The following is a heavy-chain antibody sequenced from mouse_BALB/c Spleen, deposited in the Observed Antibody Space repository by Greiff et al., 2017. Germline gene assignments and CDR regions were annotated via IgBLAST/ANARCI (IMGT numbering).Heavy chain of an antibody. V-gene: IGHV5-12-2*01. CDR3: ARLYYGSSYEDGAD. CDR2: ISNGGGST. J-gene: IGHJ3*01. Sequence: EVQRVESGGGLVQPGGSLKLSCAASGFTFSSYTMSWVRQTPEKRLEWVAYISNGGGSTYYPDTVKGRFTISRDNAKNTLYLQMSSLKSEDTAMYYCARLYYGSSYEDGADWGQGTLVTVSA. CDR1: GFTFSSYT. D-gene: IGHD1-1*01.